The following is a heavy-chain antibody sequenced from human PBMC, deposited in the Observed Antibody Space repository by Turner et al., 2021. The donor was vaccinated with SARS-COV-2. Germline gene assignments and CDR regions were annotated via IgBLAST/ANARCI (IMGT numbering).Heavy chain of an antibody. CDR1: VGSISSYY. Sequence: QVQLQESGPGLVKPSETLSLTCTVSVGSISSYYLYWIRQPPGKGLEWIGYIYYNGITNYNPSLKSRVTISVATSKKQFSLKLSSVTAADTAGYYCARGRGGIVVAWGQGTPVTVSS. CDR3: ARGRGGIVVA. V-gene: IGHV4-59*01. CDR2: IYYNGIT. D-gene: IGHD6-19*01. J-gene: IGHJ5*02.